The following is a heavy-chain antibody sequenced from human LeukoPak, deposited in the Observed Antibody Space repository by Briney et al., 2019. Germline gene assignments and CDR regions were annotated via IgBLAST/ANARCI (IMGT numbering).Heavy chain of an antibody. CDR1: GFTFSSYW. V-gene: IGHV3-74*01. CDR3: AKARSGVASAATNY. J-gene: IGHJ4*02. D-gene: IGHD6-25*01. Sequence: GGSLRLSCAASGFTFSSYWMHWVRQVPGKGLVWVSRINSDGSSTNYADSVKGRFTISRDNAKNTPYLQMNSLRAEDTAVYYCAKARSGVASAATNYWGQGTLVAVSS. CDR2: INSDGSST.